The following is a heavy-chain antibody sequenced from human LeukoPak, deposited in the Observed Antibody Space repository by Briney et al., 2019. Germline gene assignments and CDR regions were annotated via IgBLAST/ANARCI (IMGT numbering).Heavy chain of an antibody. Sequence: PSETLSLTCAVYGGSFSGYYWSWIRQPPGKGLEWIGEINHSGSTNYNPSLKSRVTTSVDTSKNQFSLKLSSVTAADTAVYYCARGRAYYDSSGYYYGYWGQGTLVTVSS. CDR2: INHSGST. CDR1: GGSFSGYY. J-gene: IGHJ4*02. D-gene: IGHD3-22*01. CDR3: ARGRAYYDSSGYYYGY. V-gene: IGHV4-34*01.